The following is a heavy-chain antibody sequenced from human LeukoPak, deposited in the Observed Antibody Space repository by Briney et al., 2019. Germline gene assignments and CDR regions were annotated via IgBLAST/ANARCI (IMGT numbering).Heavy chain of an antibody. CDR3: ARDGEHVLAHDY. Sequence: GGSLRLSCAVSGFTVSTNYMSWVRQAPGKGLEWVSIIHRDGSTYYADSVKGRFTISRDNSKNTSYIQINSLRAEDTGVYYCARDGEHVLAHDYWGQGTLVTVSS. V-gene: IGHV3-66*01. J-gene: IGHJ4*02. CDR2: IHRDGST. CDR1: GFTVSTNY. D-gene: IGHD3-10*01.